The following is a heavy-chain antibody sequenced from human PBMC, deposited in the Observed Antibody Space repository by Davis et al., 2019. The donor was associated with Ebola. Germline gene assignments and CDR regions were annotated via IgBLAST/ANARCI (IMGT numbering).Heavy chain of an antibody. Sequence: PGGSLRLSCAASGFTFSDYYMTWIRQAPGKGLEWISYITSSGSTEYYADSVKGRFTISRDNAKNSLYLQMNSLRAEDTAVYYCARDSNGWYLFDSWGQGALVTVSS. J-gene: IGHJ4*02. CDR1: GFTFSDYY. D-gene: IGHD6-19*01. CDR2: ITSSGSTE. CDR3: ARDSNGWYLFDS. V-gene: IGHV3-11*01.